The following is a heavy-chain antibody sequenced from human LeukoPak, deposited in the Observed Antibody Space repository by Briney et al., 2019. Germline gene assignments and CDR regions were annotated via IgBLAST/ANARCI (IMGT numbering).Heavy chain of an antibody. CDR3: ARWGPMTTELTH. V-gene: IGHV1-18*01. CDR1: GYTFTAYG. D-gene: IGHD4-11*01. CDR2: ISAYDGDT. Sequence: PKASVKVSCKASGYTFTAYGISWVRQTPGQGLEWMGWISAYDGDTKYAQKLQGRVTMTTDTSTNIVYMELRSLRSDDTAVYYCARWGPMTTELTHWGQGTLVTVSS. J-gene: IGHJ4*02.